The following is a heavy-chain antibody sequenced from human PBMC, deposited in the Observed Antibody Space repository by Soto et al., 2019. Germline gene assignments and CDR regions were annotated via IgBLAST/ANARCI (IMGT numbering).Heavy chain of an antibody. J-gene: IGHJ6*02. Sequence: PSETLSLTCTVSGGSITSGGYSWTWIRQSPGKGLEWIGYTYQSGGAYYNPSLKSRVTISVDRSKNQFSLNLTSVTAADTAVYYCARDYYGMDVWGQGTTVTVSS. V-gene: IGHV4-30-2*06. CDR3: ARDYYGMDV. CDR1: GGSITSGGYS. CDR2: TYQSGGA.